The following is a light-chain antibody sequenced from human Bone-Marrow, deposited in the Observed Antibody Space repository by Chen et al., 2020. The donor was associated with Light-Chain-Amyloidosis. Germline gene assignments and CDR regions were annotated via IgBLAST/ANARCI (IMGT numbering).Light chain of an antibody. CDR1: NIGGIR. Sequence: SYVLTQPPSVSVAPGQTARITCGGDNIGGIRVHWYQQRPGQAPAVVVSGDGDRHSGVAERLSGENSGEPATLTSSGVEAGDEADDYCQVDNSGRDHHWVFGGGTKLAVL. V-gene: IGLV3-21*02. CDR3: QVDNSGRDHHWV. J-gene: IGLJ3*02. CDR2: GDG.